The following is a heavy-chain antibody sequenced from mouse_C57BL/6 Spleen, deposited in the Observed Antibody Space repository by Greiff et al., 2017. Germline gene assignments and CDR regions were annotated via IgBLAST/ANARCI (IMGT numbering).Heavy chain of an antibody. Sequence: QVQLQQPGAELVKPGASVKLSCKASGYTFTGYWMPWVKQRPGKGLEWIGDIYPGSGSTNYNEKFKGKATLTVDTSSSTAYMRLSSLTSEVSAVLYCARKLTGPSNWYVDDWGKGTTVTVSS. V-gene: IGHV1-55*01. CDR3: ARKLTGPSNWYVDD. D-gene: IGHD4-1*01. CDR2: IYPGSGST. J-gene: IGHJ1*03. CDR1: GYTFTGYW.